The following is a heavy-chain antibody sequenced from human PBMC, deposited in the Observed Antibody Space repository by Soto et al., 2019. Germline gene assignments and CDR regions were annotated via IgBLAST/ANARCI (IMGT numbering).Heavy chain of an antibody. CDR2: IYYSGST. J-gene: IGHJ4*02. CDR1: GGSVSSGSYY. CDR3: ALVDIVATKAIAY. V-gene: IGHV4-61*01. Sequence: PSETLSLTCTVSGGSVSSGSYYWSWIRQPPGKGLEWIGYIYYSGSTNYNPSLKSRVTISVDTSKNQFSLKLSSVTAADTAVYYCALVDIVATKAIAYWRQGTLVTVSS. D-gene: IGHD5-12*01.